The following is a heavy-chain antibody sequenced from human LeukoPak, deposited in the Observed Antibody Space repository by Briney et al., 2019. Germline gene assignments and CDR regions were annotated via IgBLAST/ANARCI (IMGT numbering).Heavy chain of an antibody. Sequence: GGSLRLSCAASGFTFSGSAMHWVRQASGKGLEWVGRIRSKANSYATAYAASVQGRFTISRDDSKNTAYLQMNSLKTEDTAVYYCTRRGGNAGFDFDYWGQGTLVTVSS. CDR2: IRSKANSYAT. CDR3: TRRGGNAGFDFDY. V-gene: IGHV3-73*01. CDR1: GFTFSGSA. J-gene: IGHJ4*02. D-gene: IGHD2-15*01.